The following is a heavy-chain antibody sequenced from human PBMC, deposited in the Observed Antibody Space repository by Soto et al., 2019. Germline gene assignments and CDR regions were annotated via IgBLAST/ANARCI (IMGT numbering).Heavy chain of an antibody. Sequence: QVQLQESGPGLVKPSETLSLTCTVSGGSVSSGSYYWTWIRQPPGRGLEWIGHIYYSGSTNYNPSLKSRVTISLDTSKNQFSLKRSSVTAADTAVYYCAREFAPWGQGTLVTVSS. CDR3: AREFAP. CDR2: IYYSGST. J-gene: IGHJ5*02. CDR1: GGSVSSGSYY. V-gene: IGHV4-61*01.